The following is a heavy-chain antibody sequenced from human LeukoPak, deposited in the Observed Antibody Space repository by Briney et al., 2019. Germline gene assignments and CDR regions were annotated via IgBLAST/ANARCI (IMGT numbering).Heavy chain of an antibody. CDR2: INHSGST. D-gene: IGHD3-3*01. CDR3: ARGVGLRRYDFWSGYWYYYYMDV. Sequence: PSETLSLTCAVYGGSFSGYYWSWIRQPPGKGLEWIGEINHSGSTNYNPSLKSRVTISVDTSKNQFSLKLSSVTAADTAVYYCARGVGLRRYDFWSGYWYYYYMDVWGKGTTVTVSS. J-gene: IGHJ6*03. V-gene: IGHV4-34*01. CDR1: GGSFSGYY.